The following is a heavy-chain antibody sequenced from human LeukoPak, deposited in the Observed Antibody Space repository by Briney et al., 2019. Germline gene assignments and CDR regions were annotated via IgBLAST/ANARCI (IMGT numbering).Heavy chain of an antibody. CDR2: ISYAGNNE. CDR1: GLTFSSYT. CDR3: LGYCTSTSCSAAY. D-gene: IGHD2-2*01. J-gene: IGHJ4*02. Sequence: GGSLRLPCAASGLTFSSYTMHWVRQAPGKGLEWVAVISYAGNNENYADSVRGRFTISRDNSKNTLYLQMNSLRAEDTAVYNCLGYCTSTSCSAAYWGQGTLVTVSS. V-gene: IGHV3-30-3*01.